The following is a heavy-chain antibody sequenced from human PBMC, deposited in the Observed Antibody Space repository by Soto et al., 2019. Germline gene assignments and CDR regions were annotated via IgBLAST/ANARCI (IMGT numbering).Heavy chain of an antibody. CDR3: ARARGGGSEYFFDY. CDR2: INPSGGTT. Sequence: ASVEVSCKASGYTFTRYNVHWVRQAPGQGLEWMAIINPSGGTTYYVQKFEGRVTLTTDTSTSTVYMELSSLRSDDTAVYYCARARGGGSEYFFDYWGQGTLVTVSS. CDR1: GYTFTRYN. V-gene: IGHV1-46*01. J-gene: IGHJ4*02. D-gene: IGHD2-15*01.